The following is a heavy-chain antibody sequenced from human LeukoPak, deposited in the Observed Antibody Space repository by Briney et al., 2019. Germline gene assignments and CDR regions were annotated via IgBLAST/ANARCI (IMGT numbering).Heavy chain of an antibody. CDR2: MSFDGSSI. CDR1: GFAFNTQA. J-gene: IGHJ4*02. Sequence: GGSLRLSCVASGFAFNTQAMHWVRQAPGKGLEWLAVMSFDGSSIYYADSVRGRFTISRDNSKNTLFLQMSSLRCEDTAVYYCARDRGKLRYLDLGGQGTLLTVSS. CDR3: ARDRGKLRYLDL. V-gene: IGHV3-30*15. D-gene: IGHD3-9*01.